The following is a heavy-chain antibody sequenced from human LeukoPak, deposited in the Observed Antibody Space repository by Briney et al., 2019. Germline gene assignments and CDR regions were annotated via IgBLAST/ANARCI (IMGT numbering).Heavy chain of an antibody. CDR3: ARDSSGWFDY. V-gene: IGHV1-69*13. CDR2: IIPIFGTA. J-gene: IGHJ4*02. Sequence: ASVRVSCKASGYTFTSYDISWVRQAPGQGLEWMGGIIPIFGTANYAQKFQGRVTITADESTSTAYMELSSLRSEDTAVYYCARDSSGWFDYWGQGTLVTVSS. D-gene: IGHD6-19*01. CDR1: GYTFTSYD.